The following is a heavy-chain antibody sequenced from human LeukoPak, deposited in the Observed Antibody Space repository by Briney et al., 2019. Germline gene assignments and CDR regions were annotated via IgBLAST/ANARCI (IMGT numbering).Heavy chain of an antibody. CDR1: GVSIRSGDYY. CDR2: MSSGGST. Sequence: SETLSLTCTVSGVSIRSGDYYWGWIRQSPGKGLEWIGSMSSGGSTFYNPSLKSRVTISVDTSKNQFSLKLSSVTAADTAVYYCARDSPIVGATGFDPWSQGTLVTVSS. J-gene: IGHJ5*02. CDR3: ARDSPIVGATGFDP. V-gene: IGHV4-39*07. D-gene: IGHD1-26*01.